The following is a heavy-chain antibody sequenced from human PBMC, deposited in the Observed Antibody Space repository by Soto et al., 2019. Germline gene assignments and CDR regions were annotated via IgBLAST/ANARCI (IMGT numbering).Heavy chain of an antibody. CDR1: GYTFTRYG. CDR2: ISGYDGRT. J-gene: IGHJ6*02. CDR3: AREGDVPYYYYGMDV. V-gene: IGHV1-18*01. D-gene: IGHD2-21*02. Sequence: QVHLVQSGAEVKKPGASVKVSCKTSGYTFTRYGISWVRQAPGQGLEWMGWISGYDGRTNFAQKVQDRDTMTTDTSTRTVYMELRSLSSDDAAVYYCAREGDVPYYYYGMDVWGPGTTVTVSS.